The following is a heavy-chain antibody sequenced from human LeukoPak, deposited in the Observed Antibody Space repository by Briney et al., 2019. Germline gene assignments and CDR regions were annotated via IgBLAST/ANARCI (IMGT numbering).Heavy chain of an antibody. CDR1: GGSISTYY. D-gene: IGHD6-19*01. Sequence: PSETLSLTCTVSGGSISTYYWSWIRQPPGKGLEYIGYIHYSGITKYNPSLKSRVTISVDTSKNQFSLKLSSVTAADTAVYYCARHGHRIAVAGWGFDYWGQGTLVTVSS. J-gene: IGHJ4*02. CDR3: ARHGHRIAVAGWGFDY. CDR2: IHYSGIT. V-gene: IGHV4-59*08.